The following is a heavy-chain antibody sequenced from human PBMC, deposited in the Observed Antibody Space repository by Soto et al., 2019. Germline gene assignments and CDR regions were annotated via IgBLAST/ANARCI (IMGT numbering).Heavy chain of an antibody. D-gene: IGHD6-6*01. CDR1: GGSFSGYY. J-gene: IGHJ4*02. V-gene: IGHV4-34*01. CDR2: INHSGST. CDR3: ARGPSKYSSSAFEDY. Sequence: QVQLQQWGAGLLKPSETLSLTCAVYGGSFSGYYWSWIRQPPGKGLEWIGEINHSGSTNYNPSLKGRVTISVDTSKNQFSLKLSSVTAADTAVYYCARGPSKYSSSAFEDYWGQGTLVTVSS.